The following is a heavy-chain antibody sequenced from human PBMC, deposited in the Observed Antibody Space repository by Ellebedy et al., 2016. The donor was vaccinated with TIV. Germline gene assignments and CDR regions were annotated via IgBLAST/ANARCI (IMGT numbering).Heavy chain of an antibody. CDR2: INAGNANT. V-gene: IGHV1-3*01. D-gene: IGHD6-25*01. CDR1: GYTFTSYA. Sequence: AASVTVSCKASGYTFTSYAMHWVRQAPGQRLEWMGWINAGNANTKYSQKLQGRVTITRDTSASAAYMELSSLRSEDTAVYYCARDSRIAATTGVGWFDPWGQGTLVTVSS. CDR3: ARDSRIAATTGVGWFDP. J-gene: IGHJ5*02.